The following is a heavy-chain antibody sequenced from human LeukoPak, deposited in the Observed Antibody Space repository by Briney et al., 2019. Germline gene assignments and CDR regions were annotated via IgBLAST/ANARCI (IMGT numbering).Heavy chain of an antibody. CDR3: ARHRWDQVVDY. CDR1: GFTFSSYE. J-gene: IGHJ4*02. D-gene: IGHD1-26*01. CDR2: ISTSGITK. V-gene: IGHV3-48*03. Sequence: GGSLRLSCTASGFTFSSYEMTWVRQAPGKGLEWVSFISTSGITKYYADSVKGRFTISRDNAKNSLYLQMNSLRAEDTAVYYCARHRWDQVVDYWGQGTLVTVSS.